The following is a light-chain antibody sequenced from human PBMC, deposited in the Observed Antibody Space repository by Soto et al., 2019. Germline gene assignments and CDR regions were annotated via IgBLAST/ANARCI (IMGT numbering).Light chain of an antibody. Sequence: DIQMTQSPSSLSASVGDRVTITCRASQSISSYLNWYQQKPGKAPKLLIYAASSLQSGVPSRFSGSGSGTDFTLTISSLQPEDFATYSCQQSYSTPWTFGQGTKMEIK. V-gene: IGKV1-39*01. CDR1: QSISSY. CDR3: QQSYSTPWT. J-gene: IGKJ1*01. CDR2: AAS.